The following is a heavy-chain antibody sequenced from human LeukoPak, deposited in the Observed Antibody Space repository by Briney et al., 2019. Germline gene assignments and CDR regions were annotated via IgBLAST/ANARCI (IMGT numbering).Heavy chain of an antibody. J-gene: IGHJ3*02. Sequence: SQTLSLTCAVSGVSISTGGYSWSWIRQPPGKGLEWIGYIYHSGSTYYNPSLKSRVTISVDRSKNQFSLKLSSVTAADTAVYYCASSLDAFDIWGQGTMVTVSS. CDR3: ASSLDAFDI. CDR1: GVSISTGGYS. V-gene: IGHV4-30-2*01. CDR2: IYHSGST.